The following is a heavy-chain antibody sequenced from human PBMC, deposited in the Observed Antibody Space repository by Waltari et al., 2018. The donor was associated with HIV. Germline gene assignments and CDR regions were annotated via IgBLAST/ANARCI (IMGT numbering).Heavy chain of an antibody. Sequence: VRLMESGGGLVEPGGSLTISCAASGFTFTRYTMNWIRHITGKGLEWLASINRDNRETYYIDSIKGRFTISRDNAANSVFLHMDRLRVDDTAQYFCVRDDPGYEPIDYWGRGTRVTVSS. CDR1: GFTFTRYT. CDR2: INRDNRET. CDR3: VRDDPGYEPIDY. D-gene: IGHD2-2*01. V-gene: IGHV3-21*02. J-gene: IGHJ4*02.